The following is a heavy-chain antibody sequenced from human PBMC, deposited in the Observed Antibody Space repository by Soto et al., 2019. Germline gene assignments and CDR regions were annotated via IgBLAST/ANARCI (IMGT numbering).Heavy chain of an antibody. D-gene: IGHD3-22*01. CDR1: GFTFSNAW. Sequence: EVQLVESGGGLVKPGGSLRLSCAASGFTFSNAWMSWVRQAPGKGLEWVGRIKSKTDGGTTDYAAPVKGRFTISRDDSKNTLYLQMNSLKTEDTAVYYCTTDGRTYYYDSGGYQTYAFDIWGQGTMVTVSS. CDR2: IKSKTDGGTT. J-gene: IGHJ3*02. CDR3: TTDGRTYYYDSGGYQTYAFDI. V-gene: IGHV3-15*01.